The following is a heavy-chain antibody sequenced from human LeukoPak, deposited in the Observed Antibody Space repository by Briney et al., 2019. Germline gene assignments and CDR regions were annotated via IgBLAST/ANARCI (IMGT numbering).Heavy chain of an antibody. V-gene: IGHV4-59*13. J-gene: IGHJ4*02. CDR1: GDSISSDY. CDR2: SYYSGIT. Sequence: PSETLSLTCTVSGDSISSDYWSWIRQPPGKGLEWVGYSYYSGITNYNPSLKSRVTVSVDTSKNQFSLKLSSVTAADTAVYYCVRLLAGCPGGNCRAHFDYWGQGILVTVS. D-gene: IGHD2-21*01. CDR3: VRLLAGCPGGNCRAHFDY.